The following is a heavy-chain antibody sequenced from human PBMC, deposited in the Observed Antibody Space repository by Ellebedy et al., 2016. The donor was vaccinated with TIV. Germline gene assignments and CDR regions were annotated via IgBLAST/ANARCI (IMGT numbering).Heavy chain of an antibody. CDR2: ISGSGGST. CDR1: GFTFSSYA. D-gene: IGHD3-16*01. V-gene: IGHV3-23*01. Sequence: GESLNISXAASGFTFSSYAMSWVRQAPGKGLEWVSAISGSGGSTYYADSVKGRFTISRDNSKHTLYLQMNSLRAEDTAASYCANDLGGGFGMDVWGQGTTVTVSS. CDR3: ANDLGGGFGMDV. J-gene: IGHJ6*02.